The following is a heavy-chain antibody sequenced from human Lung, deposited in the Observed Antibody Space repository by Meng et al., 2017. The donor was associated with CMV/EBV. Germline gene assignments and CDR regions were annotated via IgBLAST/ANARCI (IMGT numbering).Heavy chain of an antibody. CDR2: INPNSGGT. CDR3: ARGGLSTALPEAPSSSSIDN. Sequence: ASXXVSXKASGYTFTGYFMHWVRQAPGQGLEWMGWINPNSGGTNYAQKFQGRVIMTWDTSISSAYMQLSRLTSNDKAVFYCARGGLSTALPEAPSSSSIDNWXQGTLVTVSS. J-gene: IGHJ4*02. CDR1: GYTFTGYF. V-gene: IGHV1-2*02. D-gene: IGHD2/OR15-2a*01.